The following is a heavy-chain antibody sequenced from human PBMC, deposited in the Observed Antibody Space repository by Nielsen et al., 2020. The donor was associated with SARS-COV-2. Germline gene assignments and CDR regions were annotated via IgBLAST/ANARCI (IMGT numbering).Heavy chain of an antibody. CDR2: IYSGGST. V-gene: IGHV3-66*01. CDR3: TGGYDSSGYYYYYMDV. D-gene: IGHD5-12*01. J-gene: IGHJ6*03. Sequence: GGSLRLSCAASGFTVSSNYMSWVRQAPGKGLEWVSVIYSGGSTYYADSVKGRFTISRDNSKNTLYLQMNSLRAEDTAVYYCTGGYDSSGYYYYYMDVWGKGTTVTVSS. CDR1: GFTVSSNY.